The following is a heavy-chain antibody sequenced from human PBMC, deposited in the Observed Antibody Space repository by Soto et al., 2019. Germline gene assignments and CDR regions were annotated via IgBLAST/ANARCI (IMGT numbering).Heavy chain of an antibody. Sequence: ASVKVSCKASGYTFTSYGISWVRQAPGQGLEWMGWISAYNGNANYAQKFQGRVTITANDSTSTAYMELSSLRSEDTAVYYCARGLWTFYYYMDVWGKGTTVTVSS. CDR1: GYTFTSYG. J-gene: IGHJ6*03. CDR2: ISAYNGNA. D-gene: IGHD1-1*01. V-gene: IGHV1-18*01. CDR3: ARGLWTFYYYMDV.